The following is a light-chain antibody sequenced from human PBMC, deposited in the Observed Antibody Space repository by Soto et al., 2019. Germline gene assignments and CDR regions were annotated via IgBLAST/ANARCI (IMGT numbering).Light chain of an antibody. Sequence: ELMMTQSPATLSVSPGERATLSSRASQKISNTLAWYQQRPGRAPRLLVYGSSTRATGIPARVSGCGSGTDFTLTIHSLLSEVFAVYYCQQYHSWPWTFGQGIKVDIK. CDR1: QKISNT. J-gene: IGKJ1*01. CDR2: GSS. CDR3: QQYHSWPWT. V-gene: IGKV3-15*01.